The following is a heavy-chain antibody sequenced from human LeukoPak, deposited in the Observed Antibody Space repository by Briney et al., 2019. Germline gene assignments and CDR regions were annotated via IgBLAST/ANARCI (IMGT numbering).Heavy chain of an antibody. CDR2: IYWNDDK. J-gene: IGHJ4*02. D-gene: IGHD2-2*01. Sequence: SGPTLVKPTQTLTLTCSFSGFSPTSSGVGVGWIRQPPGKALEWLALIYWNDDKRYSPSLESRLTITKDNSKNQVVLTMTNMDPVDTATYYCAHRTSGGVSGTMLFDYWGQGTLVTVSS. CDR1: GFSPTSSGVG. CDR3: AHRTSGGVSGTMLFDY. V-gene: IGHV2-5*01.